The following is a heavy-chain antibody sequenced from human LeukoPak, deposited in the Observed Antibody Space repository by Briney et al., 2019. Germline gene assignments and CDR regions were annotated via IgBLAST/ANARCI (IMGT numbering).Heavy chain of an antibody. Sequence: SETLSLTCTVSGGSISSYYWSWIRQPPGKGLEWIGYIYYSGSTNYNPSLKSRVTMSVDTSKNQFSLKLSSVTAADTAVYYYARVQYSSGWYFDPWGQGTLVTVSS. CDR1: GGSISSYY. CDR3: ARVQYSSGWYFDP. D-gene: IGHD6-19*01. V-gene: IGHV4-59*01. J-gene: IGHJ5*02. CDR2: IYYSGST.